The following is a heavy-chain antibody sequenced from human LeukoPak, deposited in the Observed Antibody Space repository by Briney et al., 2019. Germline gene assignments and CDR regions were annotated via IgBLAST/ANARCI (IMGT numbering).Heavy chain of an antibody. CDR1: GYTFTSYA. CDR3: ARYRSGLSGMDV. Sequence: ASVKVSCKASGYTFTSYAMHWVRQAPGQRLEWMGWINAGNGNTKYSQKFQGRVTITRDTSASTPYMELSSLRSEDTAVYYCARYRSGLSGMDVWGQGTTVTVSS. D-gene: IGHD6-25*01. V-gene: IGHV1-3*01. CDR2: INAGNGNT. J-gene: IGHJ6*02.